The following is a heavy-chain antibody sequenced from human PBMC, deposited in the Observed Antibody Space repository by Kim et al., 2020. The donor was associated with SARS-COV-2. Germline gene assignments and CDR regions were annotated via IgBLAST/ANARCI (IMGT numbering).Heavy chain of an antibody. D-gene: IGHD6-13*01. Sequence: GGSLRLSCAASGFTFSSYSMNWVRQAPGKGLEWVSYISSSSSTIYYADSVKGRFTISRDNAKNSLYLQMNSLRAEDTAVYYCARGGIAAAGTWYYWGQGTLVTVSS. J-gene: IGHJ4*02. CDR3: ARGGIAAAGTWYY. CDR1: GFTFSSYS. CDR2: ISSSSSTI. V-gene: IGHV3-48*04.